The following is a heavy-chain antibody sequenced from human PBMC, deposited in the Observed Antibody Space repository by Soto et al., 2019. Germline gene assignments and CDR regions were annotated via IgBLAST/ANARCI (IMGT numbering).Heavy chain of an antibody. Sequence: HPGXSLRLSGAASVFTFRSYAMHWVVEVPGKGLEWVAVISYDGSNKYYADSVKGRFTISRDNSKNTLYLQMNSLRAEDTAVYYGVLWFGELSTDFDYWGQGTLVTVSS. CDR3: VLWFGELSTDFDY. V-gene: IGHV3-30-3*01. CDR2: ISYDGSNK. J-gene: IGHJ4*02. D-gene: IGHD3-10*01. CDR1: VFTFRSYA.